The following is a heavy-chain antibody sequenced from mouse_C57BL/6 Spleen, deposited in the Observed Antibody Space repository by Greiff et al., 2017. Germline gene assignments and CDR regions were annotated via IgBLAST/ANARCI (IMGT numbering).Heavy chain of an antibody. CDR2: INYDGSST. D-gene: IGHD3-2*02. Sequence: EVKVEESEGGLVQPGSSMKLSCTASGFTFSDYYMAWVRQVPEKGLEWVANINYDGSSTYYLDTLKSRFIISRDNAQNTLYLHMSSLKSEDTATYYWAKELSPLFYGWCPGTTLTFSS. CDR1: GFTFSDYY. CDR3: AKELSPLFYG. V-gene: IGHV5-16*01. J-gene: IGHJ2*01.